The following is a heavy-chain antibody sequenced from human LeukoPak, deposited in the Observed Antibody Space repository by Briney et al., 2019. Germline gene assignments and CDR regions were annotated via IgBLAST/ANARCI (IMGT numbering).Heavy chain of an antibody. CDR3: ARGPQSSGYYSSDY. D-gene: IGHD3-22*01. V-gene: IGHV4-61*01. CDR1: GGSVRSNSYY. CDR2: IYSSGNT. J-gene: IGHJ4*02. Sequence: SETLSLTCTVSGGSVRSNSYYWSWIRQPPGKGLEWIGRIYSSGNTNYNPSLKSRVTMSVDTSRNEFSLKLSSVTAADTAVYYCARGPQSSGYYSSDYWGQGTLVTVSS.